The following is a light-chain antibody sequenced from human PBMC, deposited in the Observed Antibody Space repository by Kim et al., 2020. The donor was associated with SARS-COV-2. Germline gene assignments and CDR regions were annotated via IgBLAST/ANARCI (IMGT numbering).Light chain of an antibody. CDR3: AAWDDSSSVI. CDR2: CNN. J-gene: IGLJ2*01. V-gene: IGLV1-44*01. Sequence: QSVLTQPPSASGTPGQRVTISCSGSISNIGTNTVNWYQQLPGTAPKLLIYCNNQRPSGVPDRFSGSKSGTSASLAISGLQSDDEADYYCAAWDDSSSVIFGGGTQLTVL. CDR1: ISNIGTNT.